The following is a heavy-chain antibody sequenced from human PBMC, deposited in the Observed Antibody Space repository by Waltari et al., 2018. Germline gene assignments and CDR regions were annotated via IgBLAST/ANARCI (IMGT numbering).Heavy chain of an antibody. CDR2: ISSSSSYI. CDR3: ARDYGGNYYYYYYMDV. J-gene: IGHJ6*03. Sequence: EVQLVESGGGLVKPGGSLRLSCAASGFTFSSYSMNWVRQAPGKGLEWVSSISSSSSYIYYADSVKGRLTIARDNAKNSLYLQMNSLRAEDTALYYCARDYGGNYYYYYYMDVWGKGTTVTVSS. D-gene: IGHD4-17*01. V-gene: IGHV3-21*04. CDR1: GFTFSSYS.